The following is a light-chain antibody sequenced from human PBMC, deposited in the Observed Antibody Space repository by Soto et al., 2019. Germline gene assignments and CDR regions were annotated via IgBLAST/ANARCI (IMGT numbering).Light chain of an antibody. CDR2: KAS. V-gene: IGKV1-5*03. CDR1: QSISTW. CDR3: QQYNTYPLT. J-gene: IGKJ4*01. Sequence: DIQMTHSPSTLSASVGDSVTITCRASQSISTWLAWYQQKPGKAPKLLIYKASSLESGVPSRFSCSASGTEFTLTISSLQPDDFATYYCQQYNTYPLTFRGGTAVEFK.